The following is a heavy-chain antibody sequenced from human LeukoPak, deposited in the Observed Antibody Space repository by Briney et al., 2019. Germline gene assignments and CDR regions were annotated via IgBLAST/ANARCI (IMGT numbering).Heavy chain of an antibody. Sequence: SGPTLVKPSETLSLTCTVSGGSIHSYYWSWIRQPPGKGLEWIGYIHYSGSTNYNPSLKSRVTISVDTSKNHFSLKLSSVTAADTAVYYCARDSPSDYGDYGRQDYWGQGTLVTVSS. CDR1: GGSIHSYY. D-gene: IGHD4-17*01. CDR2: IHYSGST. V-gene: IGHV4-59*01. J-gene: IGHJ4*02. CDR3: ARDSPSDYGDYGRQDY.